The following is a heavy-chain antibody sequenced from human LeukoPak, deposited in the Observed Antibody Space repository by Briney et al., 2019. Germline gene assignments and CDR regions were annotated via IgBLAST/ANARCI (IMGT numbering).Heavy chain of an antibody. CDR2: LSKSGNT. V-gene: IGHV4-59*01. Sequence: SETLSLTCTVSGGSISSYYWSWIRLPPGKGLEWIGYLSKSGNTNYSPSLKSRVTIFGDTSKNQFVLKLSSVTAADTAVYYCARARYFHSFYAFDIWGQGTLVTVSS. D-gene: IGHD3-9*01. J-gene: IGHJ3*02. CDR3: ARARYFHSFYAFDI. CDR1: GGSISSYY.